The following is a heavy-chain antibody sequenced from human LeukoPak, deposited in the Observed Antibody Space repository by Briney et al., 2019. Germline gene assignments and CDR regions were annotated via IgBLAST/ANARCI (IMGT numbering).Heavy chain of an antibody. D-gene: IGHD6-19*01. V-gene: IGHV3-21*01. CDR3: ASGLPEYSSGWCCY. CDR2: ISSSSSYI. J-gene: IGHJ4*02. CDR1: GFTFSSYS. Sequence: GGSLRLSCAASGFTFSSYSMNWVRQAPGKGLEWVSSISSSSSYIYYADSVKGRFTISRDNAKNSLYLQMNSLRAEDTAVYYCASGLPEYSSGWCCYWGQGTLVTVSS.